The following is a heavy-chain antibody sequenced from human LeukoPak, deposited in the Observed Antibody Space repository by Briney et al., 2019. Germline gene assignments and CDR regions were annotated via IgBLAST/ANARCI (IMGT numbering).Heavy chain of an antibody. Sequence: GGSLRLSCAASGFTFDDYAMHWVRQAPGKGLEWVSGISWNSGSIGYADSVKGRFTISRDNAKNSLYLQMNSLRAEDTAVYYCAKSDSMKVVPAAAIDYWGQGTLVTVSS. V-gene: IGHV3-9*01. J-gene: IGHJ4*02. CDR2: ISWNSGSI. CDR3: AKSDSMKVVPAAAIDY. D-gene: IGHD2-2*01. CDR1: GFTFDDYA.